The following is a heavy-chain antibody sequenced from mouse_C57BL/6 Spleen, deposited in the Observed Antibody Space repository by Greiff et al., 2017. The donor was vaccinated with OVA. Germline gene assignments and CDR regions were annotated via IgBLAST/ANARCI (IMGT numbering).Heavy chain of an antibody. V-gene: IGHV1-81*01. Sequence: VQLQESGAELARPGASVKLSCKASGYTFTSYGISWVKQRTGQGLEWIGEIYPRSGNTYYNEKFKGKATLTADKSSSTAYMELRSLTSEDSAVYFCARKGDYVFAYWGQGTLVTVSA. J-gene: IGHJ3*01. CDR2: IYPRSGNT. D-gene: IGHD1-1*01. CDR1: GYTFTSYG. CDR3: ARKGDYVFAY.